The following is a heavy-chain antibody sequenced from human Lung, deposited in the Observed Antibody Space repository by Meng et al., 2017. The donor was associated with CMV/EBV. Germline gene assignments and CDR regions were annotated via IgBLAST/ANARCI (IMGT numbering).Heavy chain of an antibody. CDR1: VASSSIGDYY. D-gene: IGHD5-18*01. J-gene: IGHJ4*02. CDR2: IYYSGST. CDR3: ARALDTAMVTFDY. V-gene: IGHV4-30-4*08. Sequence: AQLRKSAPCIVKPSQTRSHTCLVSVASSSIGDYYWSWIRQPPGKGLEWIGYIYYSGSTYYNPSLKSRVTISVDTFKNQFSLKLSSVTAADTAVYYCARALDTAMVTFDYWGQGTLVTVSS.